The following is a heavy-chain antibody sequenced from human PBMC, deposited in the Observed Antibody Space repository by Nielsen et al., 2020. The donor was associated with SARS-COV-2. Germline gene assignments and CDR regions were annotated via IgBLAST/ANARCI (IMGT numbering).Heavy chain of an antibody. CDR2: IWYDGSNK. J-gene: IGHJ6*02. V-gene: IGHV3-33*01. CDR1: GFTFSSYG. CDR3: ARGYCSSTSCYARIAADYYGMDV. D-gene: IGHD2-2*01. Sequence: GESLKISCAASGFTFSSYGMHWVRQAPGKGLEWVAVIWYDGSNKYYADSVKGRFTISRDNAKNSLYLQMNSLRAEDTALYHCARGYCSSTSCYARIAADYYGMDVWGQGTTVTVSS.